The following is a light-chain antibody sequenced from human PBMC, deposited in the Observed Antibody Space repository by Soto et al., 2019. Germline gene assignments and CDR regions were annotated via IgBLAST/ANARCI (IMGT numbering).Light chain of an antibody. J-gene: IGKJ1*01. CDR3: LQDINYPWT. CDR1: QGIRND. CDR2: AAS. Sequence: IQMTQSPSSLSASVGDRVTITCRASQGIRNDLSWYQQKPGKAPKRLIYAASSLHSGVPPRFSGSGSGTDFTLAISSLQPEDSATYYCLQDINYPWTFGQGTKVDIK. V-gene: IGKV1-6*02.